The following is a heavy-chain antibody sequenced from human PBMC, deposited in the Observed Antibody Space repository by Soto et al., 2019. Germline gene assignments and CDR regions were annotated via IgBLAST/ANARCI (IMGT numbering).Heavy chain of an antibody. CDR1: SGSFCGYY. CDR2: ISQSGNT. V-gene: IGHV4-34*01. CDR3: ARAPKVSGSSQTRPDF. D-gene: IGHD6-6*01. J-gene: IGHJ4*02. Sequence: PSETLSLTCSIYSGSFCGYYWSWIRQPPGKGLEWIGEISQSGNTNYSPSPKSRVSISIDTSKKQFSLNLASVSAADTAVYYCARAPKVSGSSQTRPDFWGQGTLVTVSS.